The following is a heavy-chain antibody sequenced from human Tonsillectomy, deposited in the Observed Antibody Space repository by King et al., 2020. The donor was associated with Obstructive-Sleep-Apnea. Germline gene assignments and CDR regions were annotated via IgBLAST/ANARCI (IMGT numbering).Heavy chain of an antibody. CDR1: GGSISSGDYY. CDR2: ISYSGST. V-gene: IGHV4-30-4*01. D-gene: IGHD4-17*01. J-gene: IGHJ4*02. Sequence: QLQESGPGLVKPSQTLSLTCTVSGGSISSGDYYWSWIRQPPGKGLEWIGYISYSGSTYYNPSLKSRVTISVDTSKNQFSLKLSAVTAADTAVYYCARDRVDYGDYYFDYWGQGTLVPVSS. CDR3: ARDRVDYGDYYFDY.